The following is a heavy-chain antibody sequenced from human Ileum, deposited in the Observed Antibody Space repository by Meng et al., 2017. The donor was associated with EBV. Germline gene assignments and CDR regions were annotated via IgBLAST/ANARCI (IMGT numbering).Heavy chain of an antibody. V-gene: IGHV1-8*01. CDR2: MNSYTGNA. Sequence: GHLVPLGAEVKEPVASVKVACRASGNTFMNHDINWVRQAARQGLGSIGLMNSYTGNAGYAQKFRGRVTMNRDTSINTAYLEVISLTSEATAVYYCARGSGAGGRDWFDPWGQGTLVTVSS. J-gene: IGHJ5*02. CDR1: GNTFMNHD. CDR3: ARGSGAGGRDWFDP. D-gene: IGHD3-16*01.